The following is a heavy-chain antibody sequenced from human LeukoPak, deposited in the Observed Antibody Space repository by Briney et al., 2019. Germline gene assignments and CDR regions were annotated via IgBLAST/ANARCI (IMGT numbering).Heavy chain of an antibody. CDR2: INHSGST. D-gene: IGHD2-2*01. Sequence: SETLSLTCAVYGGSFSGYYWSWIRQPPGKGLEWIGEINHSGSTNYNPSLKSRVTISVDTSKNQFSLKLSSVTAADTAVYYCARGRYCSSTSCVPFDYWGQGTLVTVSS. V-gene: IGHV4-34*01. CDR1: GGSFSGYY. J-gene: IGHJ4*02. CDR3: ARGRYCSSTSCVPFDY.